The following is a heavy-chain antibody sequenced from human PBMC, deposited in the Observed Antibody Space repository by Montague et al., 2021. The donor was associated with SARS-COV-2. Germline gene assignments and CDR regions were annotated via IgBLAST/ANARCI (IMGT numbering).Heavy chain of an antibody. CDR1: GASITDFY. D-gene: IGHD3-22*01. CDR3: ARITGVVPFDF. V-gene: IGHV4-59*01. CDR2: IHYSGIT. Sequence: SETLSLTCTVSGASITDFYWSWIRQPPGKGLEWLGYIHYSGITNYNPSLRSRVTMSIDMPKSRFSLNLRSVTAADTAIYFCARITGVVPFDFWGQGALVSVSS. J-gene: IGHJ4*02.